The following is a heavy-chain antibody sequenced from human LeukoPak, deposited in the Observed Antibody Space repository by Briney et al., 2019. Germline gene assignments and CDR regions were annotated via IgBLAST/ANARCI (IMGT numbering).Heavy chain of an antibody. Sequence: PSETLSLTSSVSVDSISSSYWYCIRQPPGEGLEWIGNIYNSANTNYNTYLQSRVTTSVDTSKSQFSLQLTSVSAADTAVYYCARRFSSRSDGNGYYYGHDAFDVWGQGTLVTVSS. CDR3: ARRFSSRSDGNGYYYGHDAFDV. J-gene: IGHJ3*01. V-gene: IGHV4-59*08. CDR2: IYNSANT. D-gene: IGHD3-22*01. CDR1: VDSISSSY.